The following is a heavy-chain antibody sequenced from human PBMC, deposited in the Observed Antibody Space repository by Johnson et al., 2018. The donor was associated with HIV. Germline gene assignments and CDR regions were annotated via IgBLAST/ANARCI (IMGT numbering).Heavy chain of an antibody. J-gene: IGHJ3*02. CDR3: AKGVITMIVVATDAFDI. Sequence: QVQLVESGGGVVQPGRSLRLSCAASGFTFSSYGTHWVRQAPGKGLEWVAVISYDGSNKYYADSVKGRFTISRDNSKNTLYLQMNSLRAEDTAVYYCAKGVITMIVVATDAFDIWGQGTMVTVSS. CDR1: GFTFSSYG. V-gene: IGHV3-30*18. CDR2: ISYDGSNK. D-gene: IGHD3-22*01.